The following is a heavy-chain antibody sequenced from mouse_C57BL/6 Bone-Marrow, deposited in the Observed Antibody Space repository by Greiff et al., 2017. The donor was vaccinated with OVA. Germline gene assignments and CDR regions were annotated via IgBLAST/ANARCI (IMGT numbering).Heavy chain of an antibody. V-gene: IGHV5-16*01. D-gene: IGHD1-1*01. Sequence: EVNVVESEGGLVQPGSSMKLSCTASGFTFSDYYMAWVRQVPEKGLEWVANINYDGSSTYYLDSLKSRFIISRDNAKNILYLQMSSLKSEDTATYYCARDYGSSPYWYFDVWGTGTTVTVSS. CDR3: ARDYGSSPYWYFDV. CDR2: INYDGSST. J-gene: IGHJ1*03. CDR1: GFTFSDYY.